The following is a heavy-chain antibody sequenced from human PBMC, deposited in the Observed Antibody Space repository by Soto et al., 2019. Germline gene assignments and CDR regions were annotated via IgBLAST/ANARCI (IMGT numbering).Heavy chain of an antibody. Sequence: EVQLLESGGGLVQPGGSLRLSCAASGFTFSSHAMNWVRQAPGKGLEWLSAISGSASDIYYADSVKGRFTISRDSSTNTVFLQMNSLRAEATALYYCAKKRSGSWSMGCFDSWGQGTLVTVSS. V-gene: IGHV3-23*01. J-gene: IGHJ4*02. CDR1: GFTFSSHA. CDR3: AKKRSGSWSMGCFDS. CDR2: ISGSASDI. D-gene: IGHD3-16*01.